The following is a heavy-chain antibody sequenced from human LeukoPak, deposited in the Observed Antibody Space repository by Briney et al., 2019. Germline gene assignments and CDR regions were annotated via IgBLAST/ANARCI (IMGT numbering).Heavy chain of an antibody. J-gene: IGHJ3*02. Sequence: GSLRLSCAASGFTVSSNYMSWVRQAPGRGLEWVSVIYSGGSTYYADSVKGRFTISRDDSKNTLYLQMNSLRAEDTAVYYCASASGVRGVITGLDAFDIWGQGTMVTVSS. CDR2: IYSGGST. V-gene: IGHV3-66*01. CDR1: GFTVSSNY. CDR3: ASASGVRGVITGLDAFDI. D-gene: IGHD3-10*01.